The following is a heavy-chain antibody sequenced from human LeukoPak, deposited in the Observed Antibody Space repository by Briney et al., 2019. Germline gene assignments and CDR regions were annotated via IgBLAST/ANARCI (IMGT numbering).Heavy chain of an antibody. J-gene: IGHJ3*02. V-gene: IGHV1-24*01. CDR1: GYTLTELS. Sequence: ASVKVSCKVSGYTLTELSMHWVRQAPGKGLEWMGGFDPEDGETIYAQKFQGRVTMTEDTSTDTAYMEPSSLRSEDTAVYYCATGQRRTNDAFDIWGQGTMVTVSS. CDR2: FDPEDGET. CDR3: ATGQRRTNDAFDI.